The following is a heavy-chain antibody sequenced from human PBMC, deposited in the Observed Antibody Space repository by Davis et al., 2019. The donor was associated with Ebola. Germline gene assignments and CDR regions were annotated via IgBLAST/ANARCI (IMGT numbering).Heavy chain of an antibody. CDR3: ARGLGDSGGAYYYYLDV. CDR1: GFTFSKYW. D-gene: IGHD1-26*01. V-gene: IGHV3-74*01. CDR2: VYSNGGST. Sequence: HTGGSLRLSCGASGFTFSKYWMHWVRQAPGKGPVWVARVYSNGGSTKYADSVQGRFTISRDNAQNTLYLEMKSLRAEDTAVYYCARGLGDSGGAYYYYLDVWGKGTTVTVSS. J-gene: IGHJ6*03.